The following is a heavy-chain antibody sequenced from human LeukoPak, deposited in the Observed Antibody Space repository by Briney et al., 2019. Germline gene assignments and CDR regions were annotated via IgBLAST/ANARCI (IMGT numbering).Heavy chain of an antibody. CDR1: GFPFSSYA. CDR2: INSNGGGT. CDR3: VKEARQQWLVPPRFDY. J-gene: IGHJ4*02. D-gene: IGHD6-19*01. V-gene: IGHV3-64D*06. Sequence: GGSLRLSCSASGFPFSSYAMHWVRQAPGKGLEYVSGINSNGGGTYYADSVKGRFIISRDNSKKTLYLQMSSLRVEDTAVYYCVKEARQQWLVPPRFDYWGQGTLVTVSS.